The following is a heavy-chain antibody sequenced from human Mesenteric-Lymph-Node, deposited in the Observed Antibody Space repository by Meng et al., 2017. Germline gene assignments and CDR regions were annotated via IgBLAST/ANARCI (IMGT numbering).Heavy chain of an antibody. CDR3: ARQSGYFDY. J-gene: IGHJ4*02. Sequence: GPLLGAGPGLGGPSETLSLPCTVSGGSVSSANYYWSWIRQPPGKGLEWIGHIYYSGSTNYNPSLKSRVTISVDTSKNQFSLKLSSVTATDTAVYYCARQSGYFDYWGQGTLVTVSS. CDR1: GGSVSSANYY. CDR2: IYYSGST. V-gene: IGHV4-61*01. D-gene: IGHD3-10*01.